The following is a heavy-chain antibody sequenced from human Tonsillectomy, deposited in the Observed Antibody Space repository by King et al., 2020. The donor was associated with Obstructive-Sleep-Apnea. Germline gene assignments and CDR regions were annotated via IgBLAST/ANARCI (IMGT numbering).Heavy chain of an antibody. CDR3: AKAPYDILAGYYIYFDY. Sequence: VQLVESGGGLVQPGGSLRLSYAASAFTFSSYAMSWVRQAPGKGLEWVSSISGSGGSTYYADSVKGRFTISRDNSKSTLYLQVNSLRAEDTAVYYCAKAPYDILAGYYIYFDYWGQGTLVTVSS. J-gene: IGHJ4*02. V-gene: IGHV3-23*04. D-gene: IGHD3-9*01. CDR2: ISGSGGST. CDR1: AFTFSSYA.